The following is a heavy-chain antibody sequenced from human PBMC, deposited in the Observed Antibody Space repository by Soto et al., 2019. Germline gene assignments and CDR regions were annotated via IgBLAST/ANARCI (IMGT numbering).Heavy chain of an antibody. CDR3: ERKGETSGPDY. J-gene: IGHJ4*02. Sequence: GESLKISCKGSGYSFTTYWVGWVRQMPGKGLEWMGIIYPSDSDARYSPSFQGQVTISVDKSISTAYLQWSSLKASDTAMYYCERKGETSGPDYWGQGTQVTVSS. CDR1: GYSFTTYW. V-gene: IGHV5-51*01. CDR2: IYPSDSDA. D-gene: IGHD2-21*01.